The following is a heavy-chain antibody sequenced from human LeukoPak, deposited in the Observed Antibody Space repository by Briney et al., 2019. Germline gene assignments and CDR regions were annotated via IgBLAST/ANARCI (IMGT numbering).Heavy chain of an antibody. CDR2: INWNGGST. V-gene: IGHV3-20*04. J-gene: IGHJ4*02. Sequence: PGGSLRLSCAASGFTFDDYGMSWVRQAPGKGLEWVSGINWNGGSTGYADSVKGRFTISRDNAKNSLYLQMNSLRAEDTALYYCARDRAYSDTTFGYFDYWGQGTLVTVSS. CDR3: ARDRAYSDTTFGYFDY. CDR1: GFTFDDYG. D-gene: IGHD4-17*01.